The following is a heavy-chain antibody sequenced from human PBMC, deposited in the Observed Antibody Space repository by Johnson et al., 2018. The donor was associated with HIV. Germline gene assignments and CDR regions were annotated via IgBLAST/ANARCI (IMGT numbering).Heavy chain of an antibody. CDR2: ISYDGSNK. D-gene: IGHD2-21*02. V-gene: IGHV3-30*04. Sequence: QMLLVESGGGVVQPGRSLRLSCAASGFTFSSYAMHWVRQAPGKGLEWVAVISYDGSNKYYAESVRGLPISRDNSKNTAYLIMNSLKTEDTAVYYCSLYCNGGDCSHAFDIWGQGTMVTVSS. CDR1: GFTFSSYA. CDR3: SLYCNGGDCSHAFDI. J-gene: IGHJ3*02.